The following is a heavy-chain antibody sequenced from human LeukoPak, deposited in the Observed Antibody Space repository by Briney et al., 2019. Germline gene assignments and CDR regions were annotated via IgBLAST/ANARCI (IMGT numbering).Heavy chain of an antibody. J-gene: IGHJ4*02. D-gene: IGHD3-10*01. CDR3: ARIDLWFGELIDY. Sequence: ASVKVSCKASGYNFRDYYIHWVRHAPGQGLELVGWISAYNGDTNYAQNLQGKVTMTTDTSTSTAYMEMRSLRSNETAVYYCARIDLWFGELIDYWGQGTLVTVSS. CDR1: GYNFRDYY. CDR2: ISAYNGDT. V-gene: IGHV1-18*01.